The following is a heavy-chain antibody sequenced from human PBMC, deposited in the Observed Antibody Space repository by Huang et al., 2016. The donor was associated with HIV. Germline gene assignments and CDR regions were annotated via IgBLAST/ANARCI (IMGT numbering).Heavy chain of an antibody. V-gene: IGHV1-69*13. CDR3: ARGSLEYSVSSSLDY. D-gene: IGHD4-4*01. J-gene: IGHJ4*02. Sequence: VQLLQSGAEVKKPGSSVKVSCKASGGPFRSYSIAWVRQAPGQGLEWMASLMPVFDSPNYAQKLQGRVRVTADESTSTVYMELRDLRPDDTAVYFCARGSLEYSVSSSLDYWGQGTHVTVSS. CDR2: LMPVFDSP. CDR1: GGPFRSYS.